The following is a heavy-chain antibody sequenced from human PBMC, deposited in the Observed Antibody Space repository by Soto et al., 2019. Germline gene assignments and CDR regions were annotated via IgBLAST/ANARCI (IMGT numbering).Heavy chain of an antibody. V-gene: IGHV4-39*01. CDR1: GGSITSSSYY. J-gene: IGHJ4*02. CDR3: ARQRTTVVTQAYFDH. D-gene: IGHD4-17*01. Sequence: SETLSLTCTVSGGSITSSSYYWGWIRQPPGKGLEWIGGIYYSGRSYYNPSLKSRVTMSVDTSKNQFSLTLNSVTAADAAVYYCARQRTTVVTQAYFDHWGQGTLVTSPQ. CDR2: IYYSGRS.